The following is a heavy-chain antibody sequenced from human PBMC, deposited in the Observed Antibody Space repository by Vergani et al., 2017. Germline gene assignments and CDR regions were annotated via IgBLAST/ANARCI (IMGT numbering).Heavy chain of an antibody. D-gene: IGHD2-2*01. CDR3: AKGYCSSTSCEEADDWFDP. V-gene: IGHV1-24*01. J-gene: IGHJ5*02. CDR2: FDPEDGET. CDR1: GYTLTELS. Sequence: QVQLVQSGAEVKKPGASVKVSCKVSGYTLTELSMHWVRQAPGKGLEWMGGFDPEDGETIYAQKFQGRVTMTEDTSTDTAYMELSSLRSEDTAVYYCAKGYCSSTSCEEADDWFDPWGQGTLVTVSS.